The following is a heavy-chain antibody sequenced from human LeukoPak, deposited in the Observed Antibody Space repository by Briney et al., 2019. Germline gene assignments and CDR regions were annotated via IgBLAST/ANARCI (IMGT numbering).Heavy chain of an antibody. CDR1: GFTFSSYA. V-gene: IGHV3-30-3*01. CDR3: ARDGSSVYYFDY. CDR2: ISYGGSNK. D-gene: IGHD6-19*01. J-gene: IGHJ4*02. Sequence: PWRSLRLTCAASGFTFSSYAMHWVRQAPGKGLEWVAVISYGGSNKYYADPVRGRFTISRDNSKDTLYLQMNSLRAEDTAVYYCARDGSSVYYFDYWGQETLVTVSS.